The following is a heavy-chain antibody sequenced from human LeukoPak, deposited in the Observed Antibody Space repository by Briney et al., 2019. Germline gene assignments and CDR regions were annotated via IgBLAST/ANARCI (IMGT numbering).Heavy chain of an antibody. V-gene: IGHV1-18*01. Sequence: ASVKVSCKASGYTFTNYGFNWVRQAPGQGLEWMGNSAYNGNTNYAQKFQDRVTMTTDTSTSTAYMELRSLRSDDTAVYYCARYNSMFRGVTTSDYWGQGTLVTVYS. D-gene: IGHD3-10*01. CDR1: GYTFTNYG. J-gene: IGHJ4*02. CDR3: ARYNSMFRGVTTSDY. CDR2: SAYNGNT.